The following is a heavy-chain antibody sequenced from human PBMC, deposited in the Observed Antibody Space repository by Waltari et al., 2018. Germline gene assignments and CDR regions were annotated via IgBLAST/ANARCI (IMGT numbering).Heavy chain of an antibody. Sequence: QVQLQESGPGLVKPSETLSLTCTVSGGSISSYYWSWIRQPPGKGLEWIGFIYYSGSTNYNPSLKSRVTISVDTSKNQFSLKLSSVTAADTAVYYCARVAAAGVDYWGQGTLVTVSS. CDR1: GGSISSYY. V-gene: IGHV4-59*08. D-gene: IGHD6-13*01. CDR3: ARVAAAGVDY. J-gene: IGHJ4*02. CDR2: IYYSGST.